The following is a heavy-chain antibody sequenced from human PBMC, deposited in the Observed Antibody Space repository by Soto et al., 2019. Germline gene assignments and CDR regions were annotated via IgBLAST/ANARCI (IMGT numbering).Heavy chain of an antibody. CDR3: ATSYGSGYRAFDY. V-gene: IGHV1-69*02. D-gene: IGHD3-10*01. Sequence: QVQLVQSGAELMKPGSSVKVSGKASGDTFSFYTINWVRQAPGLGLEWMGRVNPILSMSNYAQKFQGRVTMTADKSTSTAYMELRSLRSEDTAFYYCATSYGSGYRAFDYWGQGALVTVSS. CDR1: GDTFSFYT. J-gene: IGHJ4*02. CDR2: VNPILSMS.